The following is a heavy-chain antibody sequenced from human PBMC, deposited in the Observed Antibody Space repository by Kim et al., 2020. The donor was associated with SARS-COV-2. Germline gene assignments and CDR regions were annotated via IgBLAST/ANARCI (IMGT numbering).Heavy chain of an antibody. D-gene: IGHD4-17*01. CDR1: GFTLSSFG. J-gene: IGHJ6*01. CDR3: ARAGSMVTPLSYGMDV. Sequence: GGSLRLSCDASGFTLSSFGMSWVRQAPGKGLEWVSFISSSSNPIYYVESVRGRFTVSRDNAKNSLYLRLDGLRVEDTGVYFCARAGSMVTPLSYGMDVWG. CDR2: ISSSSNPI. V-gene: IGHV3-48*04.